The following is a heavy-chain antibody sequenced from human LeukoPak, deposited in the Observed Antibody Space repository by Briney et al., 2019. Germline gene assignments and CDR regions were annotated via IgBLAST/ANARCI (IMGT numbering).Heavy chain of an antibody. CDR1: GYTFTSYD. D-gene: IGHD4-11*01. J-gene: IGHJ4*02. CDR3: ARLDYSKFDY. CDR2: IKPSDGST. Sequence: GASVKVSCKASGYTFTSYDINWVRQATGQGLEWMGIIKPSDGSTIYAQKFQGRVTMTSDTSTTTVYMEVSSLRSDDTAVYYCARLDYSKFDYWGQGTLVTVSS. V-gene: IGHV1-46*01.